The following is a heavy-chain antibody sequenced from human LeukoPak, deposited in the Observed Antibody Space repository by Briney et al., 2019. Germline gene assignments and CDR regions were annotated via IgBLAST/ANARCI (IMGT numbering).Heavy chain of an antibody. CDR3: AKGVAAVAGNLSFDY. D-gene: IGHD6-19*01. J-gene: IGHJ4*02. Sequence: PGGSLRLSCAASGFTFDDYAMHWVRQAPGKGLEWVSGISWNSGSIGYADSVKGRFTISRDNAKNSLYLQMNSLRAEDTALYYCAKGVAAVAGNLSFDYWGQGTLVTVSS. V-gene: IGHV3-9*01. CDR1: GFTFDDYA. CDR2: ISWNSGSI.